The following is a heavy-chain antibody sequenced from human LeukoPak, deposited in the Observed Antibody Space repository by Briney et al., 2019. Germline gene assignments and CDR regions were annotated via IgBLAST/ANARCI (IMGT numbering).Heavy chain of an antibody. J-gene: IGHJ4*02. CDR3: ASSRAVVQGVTSPFDY. Sequence: GGSLRLSCAASGFTFSSYAMSWFRQAPGRGLEGVSAISGSGGSTYYPASVKGPFTISRDNSKNTLYLQMNSLRAEHTAVYYCASSRAVVQGVTSPFDYWGQGTLVTVSS. CDR1: GFTFSSYA. CDR2: ISGSGGST. D-gene: IGHD3-10*01. V-gene: IGHV3-23*01.